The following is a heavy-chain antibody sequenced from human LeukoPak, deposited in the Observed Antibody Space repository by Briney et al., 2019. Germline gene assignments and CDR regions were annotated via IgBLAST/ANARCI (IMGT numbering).Heavy chain of an antibody. J-gene: IGHJ4*02. V-gene: IGHV1-24*01. CDR3: ATHVRNSGSYSRYYFDY. Sequence: ASVKVSCKVSGYTLTELSMHWVRQAPGKGLEWMGGFDPEDGETIYAQKFQGRVTMTEDTSTDTAYMELSSLGSEDTAVYYCATHVRNSGSYSRYYFDYWGQGTLVTVSS. CDR2: FDPEDGET. D-gene: IGHD1-26*01. CDR1: GYTLTELS.